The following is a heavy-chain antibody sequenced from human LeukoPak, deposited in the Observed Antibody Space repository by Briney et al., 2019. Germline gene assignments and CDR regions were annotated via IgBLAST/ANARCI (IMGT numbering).Heavy chain of an antibody. CDR1: GFTVSSNY. V-gene: IGHV3-53*01. CDR2: IYSGGST. D-gene: IGHD3-10*01. Sequence: PGGSLRLSCAASGFTVSSNYMSWVRQAPGKGLEWVSVIYSGGSTYYVDSVKGRFTISRDNSKNTLYLQMNSLRVDDTAVYYCARAQYYYASGPYGLDVWGQGTTVTVSS. CDR3: ARAQYYYASGPYGLDV. J-gene: IGHJ6*02.